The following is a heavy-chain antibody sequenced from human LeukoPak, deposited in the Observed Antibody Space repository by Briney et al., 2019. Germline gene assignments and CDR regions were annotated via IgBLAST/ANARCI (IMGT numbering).Heavy chain of an antibody. CDR1: GGSISSYY. Sequence: SETLSLPCTVSGGSISSYYWSWIRQPPGKGLEWIGYFYYSGSTNYNPSLKSRVTISVDTSKNQFSLKLSSVTAADTAVYYCARCDRYGGNTEFLFDYWGQGTLVTVSS. J-gene: IGHJ4*02. CDR2: FYYSGST. D-gene: IGHD4-23*01. V-gene: IGHV4-59*01. CDR3: ARCDRYGGNTEFLFDY.